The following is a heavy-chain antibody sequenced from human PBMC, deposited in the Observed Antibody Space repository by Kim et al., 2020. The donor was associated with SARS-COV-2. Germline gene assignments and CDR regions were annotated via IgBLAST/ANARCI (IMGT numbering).Heavy chain of an antibody. Sequence: ASVKVSCKASGYTFTNYAMNWVRQAPGQGLEWMGWINTNTGNPTYAQGFTGRFVFSMDTSVSTAYLQISSLKAEDTAVYYCARAALIVEPAARYNWFDPWGQGTLVTVSS. J-gene: IGHJ5*02. V-gene: IGHV7-4-1*02. CDR3: ARAALIVEPAARYNWFDP. CDR1: GYTFTNYA. CDR2: INTNTGNP. D-gene: IGHD2-2*01.